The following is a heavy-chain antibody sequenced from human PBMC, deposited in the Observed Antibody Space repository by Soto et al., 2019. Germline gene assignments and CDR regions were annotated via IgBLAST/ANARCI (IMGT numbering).Heavy chain of an antibody. CDR1: GFTFSSYS. D-gene: IGHD3-3*01. Sequence: EVQLVESGGGLVKPGGSLRLSCAASGFTFSSYSMNWVRQAPGKGLEWVSSISSSSSYIYYADSVKGRFTISRDKAKNSLYLKMNSLRAVATAVYYCARARVLEWYNKEYYFEYWGQGSPVPVSS. CDR3: ARARVLEWYNKEYYFEY. CDR2: ISSSSSYI. V-gene: IGHV3-21*01. J-gene: IGHJ4*02.